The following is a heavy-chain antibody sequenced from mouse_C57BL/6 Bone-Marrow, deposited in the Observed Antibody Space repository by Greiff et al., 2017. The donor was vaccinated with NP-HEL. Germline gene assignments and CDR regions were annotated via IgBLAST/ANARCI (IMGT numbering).Heavy chain of an antibody. D-gene: IGHD2-1*01. CDR1: GYTFTSYW. V-gene: IGHV1-55*01. CDR2: IYPGSGST. Sequence: QVQLQQSGAELVKPGASVKMSCKASGYTFTSYWITWVKQRPGQGLEWIGDIYPGSGSTNYNAKFKSKATLTVDTSSSTAYMQLSSLTSEDSAVYYCARSLWYHYAMDYWGQGTSVTVSS. CDR3: ARSLWYHYAMDY. J-gene: IGHJ4*01.